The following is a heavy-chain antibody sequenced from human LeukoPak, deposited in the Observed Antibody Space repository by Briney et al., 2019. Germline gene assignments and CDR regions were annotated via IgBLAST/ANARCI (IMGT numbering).Heavy chain of an antibody. CDR3: ARSHSGWALDL. CDR1: GFTFSSYS. Sequence: GGSLRLSCAASGFTFSSYSMNWVRQAPGKMLEWVSSISSSSSYIYDADSVNGRFTISRDNAKNSLYLQMKSLRAECTAVYYCARSHSGWALDLWRQKTMDTVS. D-gene: IGHD6-19*01. V-gene: IGHV3-21*03. J-gene: IGHJ3*01. CDR2: ISSSSSYI.